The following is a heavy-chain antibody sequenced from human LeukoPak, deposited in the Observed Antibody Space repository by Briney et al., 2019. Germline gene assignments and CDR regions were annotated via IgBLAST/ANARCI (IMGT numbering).Heavy chain of an antibody. CDR2: IFYSGTT. D-gene: IGHD2-2*01. V-gene: IGHV4-59*12. CDR3: ARLTTGIVVVPD. J-gene: IGHJ4*02. CDR1: GRSISSYY. Sequence: PSETLSLTCTVSGRSISSYYWGSTRQPPGKGLEWIGFIFYSGTTNYNPSLKSRVTISVDTSKNQFSLKLSSVTAADTAVYYCARLTTGIVVVPDWGQGTLVTVSS.